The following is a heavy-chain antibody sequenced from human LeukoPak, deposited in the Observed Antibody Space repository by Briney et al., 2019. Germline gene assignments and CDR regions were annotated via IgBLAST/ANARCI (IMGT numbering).Heavy chain of an antibody. D-gene: IGHD5-24*01. J-gene: IGHJ4*02. Sequence: GGSLRLSCAASGFTFRSYTMNWVRQAPGKGLEWVSYISSSSNTIYYVDSVKGRFTISRDNAKNSLYLQMNSLRAEDTAVYYCAPQRWLQLPFDYWGQGTLVTVSS. CDR1: GFTFRSYT. CDR2: ISSSSNTI. V-gene: IGHV3-48*04. CDR3: APQRWLQLPFDY.